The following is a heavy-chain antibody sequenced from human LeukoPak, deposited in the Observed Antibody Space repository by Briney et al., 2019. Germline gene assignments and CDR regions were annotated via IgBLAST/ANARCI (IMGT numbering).Heavy chain of an antibody. CDR1: DDSISSGNHY. D-gene: IGHD2-2*01. J-gene: IGHJ6*03. V-gene: IGHV4-61*09. Sequence: SQTLSLTCTVSDDSISSGNHYWTWIRQPAGKGLEWIGHIYTNGRTNYNPSLKSRVTLSLDTSKKQFSLKLSSVTAADTAVYYCARGFVPAGMARYHYMDVWGKGTTVTVSS. CDR2: IYTNGRT. CDR3: ARGFVPAGMARYHYMDV.